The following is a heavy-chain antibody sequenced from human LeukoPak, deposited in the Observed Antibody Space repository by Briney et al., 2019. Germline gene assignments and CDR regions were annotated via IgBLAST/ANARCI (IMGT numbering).Heavy chain of an antibody. CDR1: GYTFTGYY. CDR2: INPNSGGT. Sequence: ASVKVSCKASGYTFTGYYMHGVRQAPGEGLEGMGWINPNSGGTNYAQKFQGRVTMTRDTSISTAYMELSRLRSDDTAVYYCARDTRLLWFGELSYGMDVWGQGTTVTVSS. CDR3: ARDTRLLWFGELSYGMDV. V-gene: IGHV1-2*02. J-gene: IGHJ6*02. D-gene: IGHD3-10*01.